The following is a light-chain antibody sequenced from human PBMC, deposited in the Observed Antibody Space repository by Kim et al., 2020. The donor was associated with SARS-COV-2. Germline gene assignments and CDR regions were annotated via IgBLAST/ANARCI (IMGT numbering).Light chain of an antibody. CDR1: SSNIGAGYD. CDR2: GNI. J-gene: IGLJ2*01. V-gene: IGLV1-40*01. Sequence: GVTISCTGSSSNIGAGYDVHWYQHLPGTAPKLLIYGNINRPSGVPDRFSGSKSGTSASLAITGLQAEDEADYYCQSSDSSLSGWVFGGGTQLTVL. CDR3: QSSDSSLSGWV.